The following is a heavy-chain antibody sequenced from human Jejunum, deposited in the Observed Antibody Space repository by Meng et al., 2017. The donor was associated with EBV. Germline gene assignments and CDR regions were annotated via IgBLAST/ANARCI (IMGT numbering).Heavy chain of an antibody. Sequence: QVQVQESGPGLVKSSATLPLTCTVSGGSISNNLYYWGWIRQPPGKGLEWIGTIYYSGNTYYSPSLKSRVTISVDTSKNQFSLQLNSVTAADTAVYYCATYSSSSGWLDPWGQGTLVTVSS. V-gene: IGHV4-39*07. D-gene: IGHD6-19*01. CDR3: ATYSSSSGWLDP. CDR1: GGSISNNLYY. J-gene: IGHJ5*02. CDR2: IYYSGNT.